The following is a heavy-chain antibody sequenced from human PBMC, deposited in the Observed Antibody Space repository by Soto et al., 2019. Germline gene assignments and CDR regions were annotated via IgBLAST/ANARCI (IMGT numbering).Heavy chain of an antibody. CDR3: ARGEWGYNWNGVYYYYMDV. CDR2: INHSGST. J-gene: IGHJ6*03. Sequence: SETLSLTCAVYGGSFSGYYWSWIRQPPGKGLEWIGEINHSGSTNYNPSLKSRVTISVDTSKNQFSLKLSSVTAADTAVYYCARGEWGYNWNGVYYYYMDVWGKGTTVTVSS. D-gene: IGHD1-20*01. CDR1: GGSFSGYY. V-gene: IGHV4-34*01.